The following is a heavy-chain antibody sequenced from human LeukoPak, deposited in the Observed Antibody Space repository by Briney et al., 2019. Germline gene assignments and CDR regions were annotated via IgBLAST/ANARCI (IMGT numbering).Heavy chain of an antibody. CDR1: GFTFSSYS. CDR2: ISSSSSYI. V-gene: IGHV3-21*04. J-gene: IGHJ4*02. Sequence: GGSLRLSCAASGFTFSSYSMNWVRQAPGKGLEWVSSISSSSSYIYYADSVKGRFTISRDNSKNTLYLQMNSLRAEDTAVYYCAKNGPASSGWYGGFDYWGQGTLVTVSS. CDR3: AKNGPASSGWYGGFDY. D-gene: IGHD6-19*01.